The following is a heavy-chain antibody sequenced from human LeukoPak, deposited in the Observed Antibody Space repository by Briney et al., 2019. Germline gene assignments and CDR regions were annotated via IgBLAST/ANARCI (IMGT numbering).Heavy chain of an antibody. CDR3: ARDNTNLDY. J-gene: IGHJ4*02. D-gene: IGHD1-14*01. CDR1: GFTFSDYY. CDR2: ISTFGGTI. V-gene: IGHV3-11*04. Sequence: GGSLRLSCAASGFTFSDYYMSWIRQAPGKGLEWVSYISTFGGTIYYADSVKGRFTISRDNTKNSLYLQMSSLRAEDTAFYYCARDNTNLDYWGQGTLGNVSS.